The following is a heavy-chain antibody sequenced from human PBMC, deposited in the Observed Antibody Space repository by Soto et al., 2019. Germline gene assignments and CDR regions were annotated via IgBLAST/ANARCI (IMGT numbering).Heavy chain of an antibody. Sequence: PSETLSLTCTISGDSIYSGGYYWGWIRQHPGKGLEWIGYIYYIGSAYYNPSLKSRVTISVDTSKNQFSLKLTSLTAADTAIYYCARGNSGLNWFDHWGQGTLVTVSS. D-gene: IGHD6-19*01. CDR3: ARGNSGLNWFDH. CDR1: GDSIYSGGYY. V-gene: IGHV4-31*03. J-gene: IGHJ5*02. CDR2: IYYIGSA.